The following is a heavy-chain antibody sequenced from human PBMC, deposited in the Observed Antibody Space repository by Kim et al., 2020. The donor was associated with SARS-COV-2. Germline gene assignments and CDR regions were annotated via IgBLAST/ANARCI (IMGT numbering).Heavy chain of an antibody. V-gene: IGHV3-33*05. CDR3: WGILTGPYYYGMDV. CDR1: GFTFSSYG. Sequence: GGSLRLSCAASGFTFSSYGMHWVRQAPGKGLEWVAVISYDGSNKYYADSVKGRFTISRDNSKNTLYLQMNSLRAEDTAVYYCWGILTGPYYYGMDVWGQGTTVTVSS. J-gene: IGHJ6*02. D-gene: IGHD3-9*01. CDR2: ISYDGSNK.